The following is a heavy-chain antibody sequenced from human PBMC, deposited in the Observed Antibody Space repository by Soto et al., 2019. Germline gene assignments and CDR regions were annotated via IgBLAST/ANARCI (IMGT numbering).Heavy chain of an antibody. CDR2: TGSGTGPR. CDR1: GGSLSTNP. D-gene: IGHD2-15*01. V-gene: IGHV1-69*06. CDR3: ARRHSGGFFRFFDS. Sequence: QVQLVQSGTEVKKPGSSVKVSCKASGGSLSTNPISWVRQAPGQGLEWMGGTGSGTGPRNHAQKFQGSLTVTAEKATSTVYMAPPNLSSEDTAVYYCARRHSGGFFRFFDSWGQGTLVTVSS. J-gene: IGHJ4*02.